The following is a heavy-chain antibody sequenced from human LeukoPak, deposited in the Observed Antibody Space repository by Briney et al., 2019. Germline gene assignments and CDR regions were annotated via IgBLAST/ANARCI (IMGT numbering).Heavy chain of an antibody. D-gene: IGHD1-26*01. V-gene: IGHV3-43D*03. CDR2: ISWDGGST. J-gene: IGHJ6*03. Sequence: GGSLRLSCAASGFTFDDYAMHWVRQAPGKGLEWVSLISWDGGSTYYADSVKGRFTISRDNSKNSLYLQMNSLRAEDTALYYCAKAGWGGGSYYYCYYYYMDVWGKGTTVTVSS. CDR1: GFTFDDYA. CDR3: AKAGWGGGSYYYCYYYYMDV.